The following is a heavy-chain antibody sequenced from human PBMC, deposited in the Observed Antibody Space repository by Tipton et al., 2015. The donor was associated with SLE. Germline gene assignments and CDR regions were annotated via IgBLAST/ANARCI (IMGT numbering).Heavy chain of an antibody. CDR3: ARVEGSWDAFDI. Sequence: TLSLTRTVSGGSISSYYWSWIRQPPGRGLEWIGYIYYSGSTNYNPSLKSRVTISVDTSKNQFSLKLSSVTAADTAVYYCARVEGSWDAFDIWGQGTMVTVSS. V-gene: IGHV4-59*01. J-gene: IGHJ3*02. D-gene: IGHD2-15*01. CDR1: GGSISSYY. CDR2: IYYSGST.